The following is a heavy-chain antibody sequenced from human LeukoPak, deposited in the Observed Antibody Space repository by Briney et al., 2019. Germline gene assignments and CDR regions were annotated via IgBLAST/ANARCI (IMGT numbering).Heavy chain of an antibody. D-gene: IGHD2-2*02. CDR2: IWYDGSNK. J-gene: IGHJ4*02. Sequence: PGGSLRLSCAASGFTFSSYGMHWVRQAPGKGLEWVAVIWYDGSNKYNADSVKGRFTISRDNSKNTPYLQMNSLRAEDTAVYYCARDGLYCSSTSCYTPPFDYWGQGTLVTVSS. V-gene: IGHV3-33*01. CDR1: GFTFSSYG. CDR3: ARDGLYCSSTSCYTPPFDY.